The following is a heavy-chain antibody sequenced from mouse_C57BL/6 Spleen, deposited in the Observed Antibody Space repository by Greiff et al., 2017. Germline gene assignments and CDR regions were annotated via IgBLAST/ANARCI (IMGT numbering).Heavy chain of an antibody. CDR2: INPNNGGT. CDR3: ARGGVIRYYAMDY. Sequence: EVQLQQSGPELVKPGASVKISCKASGYTFTDYYMNWVKQSHGKSLEWIGDINPNNGGTSYNQKFKGKATLTVDKSSSTAYMELRSLTSEDSAVYYGARGGVIRYYAMDYWGQGTSVTVSS. V-gene: IGHV1-26*01. CDR1: GYTFTDYY. D-gene: IGHD2-2*01. J-gene: IGHJ4*01.